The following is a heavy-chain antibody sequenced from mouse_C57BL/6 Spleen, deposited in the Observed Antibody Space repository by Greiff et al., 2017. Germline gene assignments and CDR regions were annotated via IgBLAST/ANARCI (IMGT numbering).Heavy chain of an antibody. J-gene: IGHJ4*01. V-gene: IGHV1-22*01. Sequence: EVKLQQSGPELVKPGASVKMSCKASGYTFTDYNMHWVKQSHGKSLEWIGYINPNNGGTSYNQKFKGKATLTVNKSSSTAYMELRSLTSEDSAVYYCARWYYGSRGAMDYWGQGTSVTVSS. CDR3: ARWYYGSRGAMDY. D-gene: IGHD1-1*01. CDR2: INPNNGGT. CDR1: GYTFTDYN.